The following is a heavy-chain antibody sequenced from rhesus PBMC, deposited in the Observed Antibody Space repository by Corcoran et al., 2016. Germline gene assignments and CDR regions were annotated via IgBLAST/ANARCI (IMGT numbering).Heavy chain of an antibody. J-gene: IGHJ4*01. CDR3: GGRGL. D-gene: IGHD1-44*02. Sequence: QVQLQESGPGLVKPSETLSLTCAVSGASISDTSWWNWIRQPPGKGLEWVGYIENTDTYINNTPARKSRVTISKDTSKNQVSLKLTSVTAADTAVYYCGGRGLWGQGGLVTVSS. V-gene: IGHV4S10*01. CDR1: GASISDTSW. CDR2: IENTDTYI.